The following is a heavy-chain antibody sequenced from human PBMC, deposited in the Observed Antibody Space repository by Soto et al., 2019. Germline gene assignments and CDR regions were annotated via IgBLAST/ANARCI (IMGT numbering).Heavy chain of an antibody. V-gene: IGHV1-69*01. D-gene: IGHD6-19*01. CDR1: GGTFSSYA. Sequence: QVQLVQSGAEVKKPGSSVKVSCKASGGTFSSYAISWVRQAPGQGLEWMGGIIPIFGTANYAQKFQGRLTITADESTSTAYMELSSLRSEDTAVYYCASSWGSSGWDYWYFDLWGRGTLVTVSS. J-gene: IGHJ2*01. CDR2: IIPIFGTA. CDR3: ASSWGSSGWDYWYFDL.